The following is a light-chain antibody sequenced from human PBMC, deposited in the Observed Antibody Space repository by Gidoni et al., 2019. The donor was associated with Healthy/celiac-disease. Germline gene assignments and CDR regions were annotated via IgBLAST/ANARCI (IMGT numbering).Light chain of an antibody. CDR1: QSISSY. CDR2: AAS. CDR3: QQSYST. V-gene: IGKV1-39*01. J-gene: IGKJ3*01. Sequence: DIQMTQSPSSLSASVGDRVTITCRASQSISSYLNWYQQKPGKAPKLLIYAASSLQSGVPSMFSGSGSGTDFTLTISSLQPEDFATYYCQQSYSTFXPXTKVDIK.